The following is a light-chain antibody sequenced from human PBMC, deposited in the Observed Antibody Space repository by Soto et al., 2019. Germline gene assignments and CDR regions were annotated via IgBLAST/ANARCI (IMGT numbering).Light chain of an antibody. V-gene: IGKV3-15*01. J-gene: IGKJ5*01. CDR2: GAS. CDR1: HSVTTH. Sequence: EIVLTQSPDTLSLSPGERATLSCWASHSVTTHLAWYQQKPGQTPRLLIYGASTRATGVPVRFSGSGSGTDFTLTISSLQPEDFATYYCQQLHDYPITFGQGTRLEIK. CDR3: QQLHDYPIT.